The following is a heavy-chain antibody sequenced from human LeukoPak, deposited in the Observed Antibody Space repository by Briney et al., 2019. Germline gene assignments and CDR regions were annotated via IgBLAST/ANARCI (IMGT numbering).Heavy chain of an antibody. Sequence: GGSLRLSCAASGFTFSSYAMSWVRQAPGKGLEWVSAISGSGGSTYYADSVKGRFTISRDNSKNTPYLQMNSLRAEDTAVYYCAISRTIFGRPFDYWAREPWSPSPQ. J-gene: IGHJ4*02. CDR2: ISGSGGST. D-gene: IGHD3-3*01. V-gene: IGHV3-23*01. CDR3: AISRTIFGRPFDY. CDR1: GFTFSSYA.